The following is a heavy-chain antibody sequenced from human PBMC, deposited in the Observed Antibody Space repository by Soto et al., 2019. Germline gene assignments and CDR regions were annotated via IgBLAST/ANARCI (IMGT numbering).Heavy chain of an antibody. V-gene: IGHV1-69*01. CDR1: GGTFSSYA. D-gene: IGHD2-2*01. J-gene: IGHJ6*02. Sequence: QVQLVQSGAEVKKPGSSVKVSCKASGGTFSSYAISWVRQAPGQGLEWMGGSIPIFGTANYAQKFQGRVTITADESTSTAYMELSSLRSEDTAVYYCASHGIVVVPAAKAYYYYGMDVWGQGTTVTVSS. CDR3: ASHGIVVVPAAKAYYYYGMDV. CDR2: SIPIFGTA.